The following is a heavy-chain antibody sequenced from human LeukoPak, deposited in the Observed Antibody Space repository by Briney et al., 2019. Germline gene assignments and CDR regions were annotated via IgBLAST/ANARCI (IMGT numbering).Heavy chain of an antibody. J-gene: IGHJ4*02. CDR2: INHSGST. V-gene: IGHV4-34*01. Sequence: SETLSLTCAVYGGSFSGYYWSWIRQPPEKGLEWIGEINHSGSTNYNPSLKSRVTISVDTSKNQFSLKLSSVAAADTAVYYCARGRDEIDYWGQGTLVTVSS. CDR1: GGSFSGYY. CDR3: ARGRDEIDY.